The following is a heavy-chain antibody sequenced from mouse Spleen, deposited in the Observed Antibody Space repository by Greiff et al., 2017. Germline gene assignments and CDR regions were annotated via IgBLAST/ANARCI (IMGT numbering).Heavy chain of an antibody. D-gene: IGHD2-2*01. Sequence: QVQLQQPGAELVRPGSSVKLSCKASGYTFTSYWMHWVKQRPIQGLEWIGNIDPSDSETHYNQKFKDKATLTVDKSSSTAYMQLSSLTSEDSAVYYCAREGVYYGYFAYWGQGTLVTVSA. V-gene: IGHV1-52*01. CDR3: AREGVYYGYFAY. J-gene: IGHJ3*01. CDR1: GYTFTSYW. CDR2: IDPSDSET.